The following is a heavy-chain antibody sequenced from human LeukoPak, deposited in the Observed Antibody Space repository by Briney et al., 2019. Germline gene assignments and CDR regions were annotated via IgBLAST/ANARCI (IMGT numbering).Heavy chain of an antibody. J-gene: IGHJ4*02. Sequence: GGSPRLSCAASGFTFSSYAMSWVRQAPGKGLEWVSAISGSGGSTYYADSVKGRFTTSRDNSKNTLYLQMNSLRADDSGVYYCATGHSYGYDYWGQGVLVTVSS. CDR1: GFTFSSYA. D-gene: IGHD5-18*01. CDR3: ATGHSYGYDY. CDR2: ISGSGGST. V-gene: IGHV3-23*01.